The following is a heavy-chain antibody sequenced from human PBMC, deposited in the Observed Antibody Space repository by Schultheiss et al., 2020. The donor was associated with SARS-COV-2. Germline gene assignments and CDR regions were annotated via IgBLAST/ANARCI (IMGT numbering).Heavy chain of an antibody. CDR1: GFTFSGYG. V-gene: IGHV3-21*01. CDR2: ISSSSSYI. Sequence: GGSLRLSCAGSGFTFSGYGMNWVRQAPGKGLEWVSSISSSSSYIFYADSVKGRFTISRDNAKNSLYLQMNSLRAEDTAVYYCAREYYNSMPWFDPWGQGTLVTVSS. CDR3: AREYYNSMPWFDP. D-gene: IGHD3-10*01. J-gene: IGHJ5*02.